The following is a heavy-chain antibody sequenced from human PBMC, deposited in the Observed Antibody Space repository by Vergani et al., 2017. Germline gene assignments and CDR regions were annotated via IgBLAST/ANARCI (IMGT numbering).Heavy chain of an antibody. CDR1: GFTFSSYS. D-gene: IGHD6-13*01. Sequence: EVQLVESGGGLVQPGGSLRLSCAASGFTFSSYSMNWVRQAPGKGLEWVSYISSSSSTIYYADSVKGRFTISRDNAKNSLYLQMNSLRAEDTAVYYCASERGSSWYSAPVAYWGQGTLVTVSS. CDR2: ISSSSSTI. V-gene: IGHV3-48*01. CDR3: ASERGSSWYSAPVAY. J-gene: IGHJ4*02.